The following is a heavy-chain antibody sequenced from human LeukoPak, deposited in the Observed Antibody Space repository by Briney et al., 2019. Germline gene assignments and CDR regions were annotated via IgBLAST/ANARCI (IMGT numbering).Heavy chain of an antibody. J-gene: IGHJ4*02. CDR1: GYTFTHYY. CDR2: INPNSGGT. V-gene: IGHV1-2*02. CDR3: ARALPMFRGLTSWDY. D-gene: IGHD3-10*01. Sequence: GASVKVSCKASGYTFTHYYIHWVRQARGQGLEGMGWINPNSGGTNYAQRFQGRVTMTRGTSISTAYMELSSLRSDDTAVYYCARALPMFRGLTSWDYWGQGTLVIVSS.